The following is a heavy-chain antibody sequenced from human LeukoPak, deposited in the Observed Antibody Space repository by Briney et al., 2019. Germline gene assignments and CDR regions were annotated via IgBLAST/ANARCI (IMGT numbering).Heavy chain of an antibody. J-gene: IGHJ4*02. CDR1: GFTFSSYG. Sequence: EAGGSLRLSCAASGFTFSSYGMHGVRQAPGKGLDWVAVISHDGSSKYHADSVKGRLTISRDNSKNTLYLEVNSLRGEDTAVYYCAKDLMRGLTYCLDSWGQGALVTVSS. V-gene: IGHV3-30*18. D-gene: IGHD2-8*02. CDR3: AKDLMRGLTYCLDS. CDR2: ISHDGSSK.